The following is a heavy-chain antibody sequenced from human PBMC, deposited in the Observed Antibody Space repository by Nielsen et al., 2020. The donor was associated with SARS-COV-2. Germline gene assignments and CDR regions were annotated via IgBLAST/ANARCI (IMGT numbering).Heavy chain of an antibody. CDR2: IIPILGIA. CDR1: GGTFSSYA. Sequence: SVKVSCKASGGTFSSYAISWVRQAPGQGLEWMGRIIPILGIANYAQKFQGRVTITADKSTSTAYMELSSLRSEDTAVYYCARRVAVAYYYYGMDVWGQGTTVTVSS. J-gene: IGHJ6*02. V-gene: IGHV1-69*04. CDR3: ARRVAVAYYYYGMDV. D-gene: IGHD6-19*01.